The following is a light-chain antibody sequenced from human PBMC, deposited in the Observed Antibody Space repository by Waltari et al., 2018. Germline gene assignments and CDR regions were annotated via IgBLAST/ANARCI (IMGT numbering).Light chain of an antibody. CDR1: SSNIGSGYD. Sequence: QSVLTQPPSVSGAPGQRVIISCTGSSSNIGSGYDVHWYQQLPGTAPKLLILVNTQRPSGVPDRFSGSRSGTSASLAITGLRGEDEGDYYCQSYDSSLIGRVFGGGTKVTVL. CDR3: QSYDSSLIGRV. J-gene: IGLJ2*01. CDR2: VNT. V-gene: IGLV1-40*01.